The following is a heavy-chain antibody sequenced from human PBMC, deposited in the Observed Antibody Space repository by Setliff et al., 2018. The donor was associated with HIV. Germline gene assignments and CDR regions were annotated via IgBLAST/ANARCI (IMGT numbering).Heavy chain of an antibody. V-gene: IGHV4-59*11. Sequence: TSETLPLTCTVSRDSINGHWWSWIRQPPGKGLEWTGSIHYSGITHYNPSLKSRLTMSVDTSKNQVSLKLTSVTAADTAVYYCARYKCINFACVGFDIWGQGTVVTV. J-gene: IGHJ3*02. D-gene: IGHD3-9*01. CDR3: ARYKCINFACVGFDI. CDR1: RDSINGHW. CDR2: IHYSGIT.